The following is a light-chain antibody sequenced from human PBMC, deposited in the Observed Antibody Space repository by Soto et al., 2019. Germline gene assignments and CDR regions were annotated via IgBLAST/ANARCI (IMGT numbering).Light chain of an antibody. J-gene: IGKJ1*01. CDR1: QSVSSN. V-gene: IGKV3-15*01. CDR2: GAS. CDR3: QQYKNWPRT. Sequence: EVVMTQSPDSLSVSPGERATISCRASQSVSSNLAWYPQKLGQAPRLLIYGASTRATGISARFSGSWSGTEFTLTISSLQSEDFAIYYCQQYKNWPRTFGQGTRVEI.